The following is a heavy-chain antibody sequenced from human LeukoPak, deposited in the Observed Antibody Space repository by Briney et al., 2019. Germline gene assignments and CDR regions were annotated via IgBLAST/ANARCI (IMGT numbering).Heavy chain of an antibody. CDR3: ARGGYQTMIVVVIKGYDAFDI. CDR1: GYTFTSYG. D-gene: IGHD3-22*01. Sequence: ASVKVSCKASGYTFTSYGISWVRQAPGQGLEWMGWISAYNGNTNYAQKLQGRVTMTTDTSTSTAYMELRSLRSDDTAVYYCARGGYQTMIVVVIKGYDAFDIWGQGTMVTVSS. V-gene: IGHV1-18*01. J-gene: IGHJ3*02. CDR2: ISAYNGNT.